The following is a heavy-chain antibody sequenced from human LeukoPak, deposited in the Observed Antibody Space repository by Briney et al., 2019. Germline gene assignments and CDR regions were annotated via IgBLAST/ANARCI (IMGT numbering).Heavy chain of an antibody. CDR1: GGSFSGYY. J-gene: IGHJ6*03. Sequence: SETLSLTCAVYGGSFSGYYWSWIRQPPGKGLEWIGEINHSGSTNYNPSLESRVTISVDTSKNQFSLKLSSVTAADTAVYYCARGPQWLVTANNMDVWGKGTTVTVSS. D-gene: IGHD6-19*01. CDR3: ARGPQWLVTANNMDV. CDR2: INHSGST. V-gene: IGHV4-34*01.